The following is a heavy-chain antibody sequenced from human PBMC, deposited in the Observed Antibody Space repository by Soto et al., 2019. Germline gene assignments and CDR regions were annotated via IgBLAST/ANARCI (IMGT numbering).Heavy chain of an antibody. CDR2: IYPGDSET. J-gene: IGHJ4*02. CDR3: ARPGAPTDTVVYDF. Sequence: PGESLKISGNASVYIFANYWIGWVCQKPGKGLEWMGVIYPGDSETTYSPSFEGQVIISVDRSRGTAFLEWSSLKASDTAMYYCARPGAPTDTVVYDFWGQGTQVTVSS. CDR1: VYIFANYW. D-gene: IGHD5-18*01. V-gene: IGHV5-51*01.